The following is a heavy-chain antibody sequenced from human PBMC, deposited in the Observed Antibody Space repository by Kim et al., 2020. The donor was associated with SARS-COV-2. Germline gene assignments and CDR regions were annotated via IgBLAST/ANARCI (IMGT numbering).Heavy chain of an antibody. CDR1: GYTFTSYA. CDR2: INTNTGNP. CDR3: AGGGEGIFCTGGVCWDFDY. D-gene: IGHD2-8*02. J-gene: IGHJ4*02. V-gene: IGHV7-4-1*02. Sequence: ASVKVSCKASGYTFTSYAMNWVRQAPGQGLEWMGWINTNTGNPTYAQGFTGRFVFSLDTSVSTAYLQISSLKAEDTAVYYCAGGGEGIFCTGGVCWDFDYWGQGTLVSVSS.